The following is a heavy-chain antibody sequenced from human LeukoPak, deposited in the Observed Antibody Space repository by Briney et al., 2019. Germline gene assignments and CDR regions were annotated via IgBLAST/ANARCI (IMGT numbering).Heavy chain of an antibody. CDR2: IYHGAST. D-gene: IGHD3-22*01. Sequence: SETLSLTCAVSGGSISSSGYSWSWIRQPPGKGLEWIGYIYHGASTYYNPSFKSRVTISVDRSKNQFSLKLSSVTVADTAVYYCARNTDTSGYRPYFDYWGQGTLVTVSS. V-gene: IGHV4-30-2*01. CDR3: ARNTDTSGYRPYFDY. CDR1: GGSISSSGYS. J-gene: IGHJ4*02.